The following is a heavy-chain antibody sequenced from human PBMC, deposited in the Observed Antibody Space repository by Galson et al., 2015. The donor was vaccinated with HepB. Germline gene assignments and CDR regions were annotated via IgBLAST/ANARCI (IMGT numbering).Heavy chain of an antibody. D-gene: IGHD6-6*01. V-gene: IGHV3-23*01. CDR1: GFTFSSYA. CDR3: AKDSSSSYKITNFDY. CDR2: ISGSGGST. J-gene: IGHJ4*02. Sequence: SLRLSCAASGFTFSSYAMSWVRQAPGKGLEWVSAISGSGGSTYYADSVKGRFTISRDNSKNTLYLQMNSLRAEDTAVYYCAKDSSSSYKITNFDYWGQGTLVTVSS.